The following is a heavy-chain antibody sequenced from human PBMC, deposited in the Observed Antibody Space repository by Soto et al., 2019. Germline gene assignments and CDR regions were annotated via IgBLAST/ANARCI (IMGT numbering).Heavy chain of an antibody. CDR1: GGSVSSGSYY. Sequence: TSETLSLTCTVSGGSVSSGSYYWSWIRQPPGKGLEWIGYIYYSGSTNYNPSLKSRVTISVDTSKNQFSLKLSSVTAADTAVYYCARYLPAGFDYWGQGTLVTVSS. CDR3: ARYLPAGFDY. D-gene: IGHD6-13*01. V-gene: IGHV4-61*01. J-gene: IGHJ4*02. CDR2: IYYSGST.